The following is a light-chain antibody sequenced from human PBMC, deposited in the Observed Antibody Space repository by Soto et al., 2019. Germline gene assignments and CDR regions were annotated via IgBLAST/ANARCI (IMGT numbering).Light chain of an antibody. V-gene: IGKV3-20*01. CDR1: QTVNTEF. J-gene: IGKJ2*01. CDR3: QRYGSSPLYA. CDR2: GTS. Sequence: EIVLTQSPGTLSLSPWDRATFSCRTSQTVNTEFLAWYQQRPGLAPRLLIHGTSNRATGIPDRFSGSGSGTDFTLTISALEPADFAVYYCQRYGSSPLYAFGQGTKLEI.